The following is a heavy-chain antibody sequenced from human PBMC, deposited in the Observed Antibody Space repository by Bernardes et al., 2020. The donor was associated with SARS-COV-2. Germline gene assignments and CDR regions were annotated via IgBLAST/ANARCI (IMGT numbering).Heavy chain of an antibody. J-gene: IGHJ2*01. Sequence: GGSLRLSCAASGFTFNSYWMHWVRQVPERGLVWVSRINEGGSTTNYADSVKGRFTISRDKAKNTMSLQMNSLRVEDTAVYYCGKRAVSGNNWYFDLWGRGTLVTVSS. V-gene: IGHV3-74*01. D-gene: IGHD6-19*01. CDR2: INEGGSTT. CDR3: GKRAVSGNNWYFDL. CDR1: GFTFNSYW.